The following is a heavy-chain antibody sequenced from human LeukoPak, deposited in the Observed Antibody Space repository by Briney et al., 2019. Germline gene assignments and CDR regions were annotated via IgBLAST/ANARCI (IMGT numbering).Heavy chain of an antibody. J-gene: IGHJ4*02. V-gene: IGHV3-74*01. D-gene: IGHD3-3*01. CDR1: GLSFRGDW. CDR2: ISKDGTST. Sequence: GGSLRLSCTVSGLSFRGDWIYWVRQGPGKGLVYVSRISKDGTSTDYADSVKGRFTISRDNAKDTVYLQMTSLRADDTAMYYCTSGEVWYYWGQGTLVTVSS. CDR3: TSGEVWYY.